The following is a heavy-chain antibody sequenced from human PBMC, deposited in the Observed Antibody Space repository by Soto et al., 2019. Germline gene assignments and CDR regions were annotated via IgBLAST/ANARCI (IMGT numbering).Heavy chain of an antibody. V-gene: IGHV3-30-3*01. CDR1: GFTFSSYA. J-gene: IGHJ6*02. CDR2: ISYDGSNK. Sequence: PGGSLRLSCAASGFTFSSYAMHWVRQAPGKGLEWVAVISYDGSNKYYADSVKGRFTISRDNSRNTLYLQMNSLRAEDTAVYYCARGVVVVVAAKGMDVWGQGTTVTVSS. D-gene: IGHD2-15*01. CDR3: ARGVVVVVAAKGMDV.